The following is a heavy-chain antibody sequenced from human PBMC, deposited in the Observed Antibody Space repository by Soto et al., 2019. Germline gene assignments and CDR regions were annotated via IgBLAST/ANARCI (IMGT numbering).Heavy chain of an antibody. CDR3: ARPTGQWRKQFDY. Sequence: ASVKVSCKASGYTFTSYDINWVRQATGQGLEWMGWMNPNSGNTGYAQKFQGRVTMTRNTSISTAYMVLSSLRSEDTAVYYCARPTGQWRKQFDYWGQGTLVTVSS. J-gene: IGHJ4*02. CDR2: MNPNSGNT. D-gene: IGHD6-19*01. V-gene: IGHV1-8*01. CDR1: GYTFTSYD.